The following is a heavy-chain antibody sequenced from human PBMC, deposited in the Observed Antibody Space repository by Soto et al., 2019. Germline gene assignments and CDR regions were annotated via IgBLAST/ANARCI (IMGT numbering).Heavy chain of an antibody. CDR3: FKLPWADYGGIFDP. V-gene: IGHV4-59*01. CDR2: IYYSGST. Sequence: SETLSLTCTVSAGCISSYYWSWIRHPPGKGLEWIGYIYYSGSTNYNPSLKSRVTISVDTSKNQFSLKLSSVTAADTAVYYCFKLPWADYGGIFDPWGKGTLVPVSS. D-gene: IGHD4-17*01. J-gene: IGHJ5*02. CDR1: AGCISSYY.